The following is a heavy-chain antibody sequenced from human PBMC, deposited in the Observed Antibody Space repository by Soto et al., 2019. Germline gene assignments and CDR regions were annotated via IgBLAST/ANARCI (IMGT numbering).Heavy chain of an antibody. D-gene: IGHD3-10*01. Sequence: QVQLVQSGAEVKKPGASVKVSCKASGYTFSTYDINWVRQAPGQGLEWMGWMNPNSGDTGYAQKFLGRVTMTRDSSIRTDYMELSSLSSEDTAVYYCARVNYYGSGSYEDFFYYYGLDVWGQGTTVTVSS. V-gene: IGHV1-8*01. CDR3: ARVNYYGSGSYEDFFYYYGLDV. CDR2: MNPNSGDT. CDR1: GYTFSTYD. J-gene: IGHJ6*02.